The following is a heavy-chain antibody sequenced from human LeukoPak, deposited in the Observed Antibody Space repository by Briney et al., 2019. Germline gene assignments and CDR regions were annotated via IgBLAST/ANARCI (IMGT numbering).Heavy chain of an antibody. CDR3: AKEVGSYYVLYYFDY. V-gene: IGHV3-23*01. D-gene: IGHD1-26*01. J-gene: IGHJ4*02. CDR1: GFTFSSYA. CDR2: ISGSGGST. Sequence: GGSLRLSCAASGFTFSSYAMSWVRQAPGKGLEWVSAISGSGGSTYYADSVKGRLTISRDNSKNTLYLQMNSLRAEDMAVYYCAKEVGSYYVLYYFDYWGQGTLVTVSS.